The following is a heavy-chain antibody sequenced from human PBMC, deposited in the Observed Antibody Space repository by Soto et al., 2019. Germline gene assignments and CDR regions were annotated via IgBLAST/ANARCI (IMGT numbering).Heavy chain of an antibody. CDR2: ISAYNGNT. CDR3: ARASMEDIVVVVAATTFDP. V-gene: IGHV1-18*01. CDR1: VYTLTSNG. J-gene: IGHJ5*02. Sequence: ASVKVSCKASVYTLTSNGSRWVRQATRQGLEWMGWISAYNGNTNYAQKLQGRVTMTTDTSTSTAYMELRSLRSDDTAVYYCARASMEDIVVVVAATTFDPWGQGTLVTVSS. D-gene: IGHD2-15*01.